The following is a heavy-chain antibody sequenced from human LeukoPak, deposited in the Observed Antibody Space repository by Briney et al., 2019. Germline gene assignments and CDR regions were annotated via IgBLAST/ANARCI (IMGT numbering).Heavy chain of an antibody. Sequence: GASVKVSCKASNYTFSSLGSGNSFISFAISWVRQAPGQGLEWMGWISAYYGTTNYAQKFKGRVTMTTDTSTSTVYMELRSLRSDDTAVYYCAREGNMGSSWYFRGLGGDYYFDYWGQGTLVTVSS. CDR1: NYTFSSLGSGNSFISFA. CDR2: ISAYYGTT. V-gene: IGHV1-18*01. D-gene: IGHD6-13*01. J-gene: IGHJ4*02. CDR3: AREGNMGSSWYFRGLGGDYYFDY.